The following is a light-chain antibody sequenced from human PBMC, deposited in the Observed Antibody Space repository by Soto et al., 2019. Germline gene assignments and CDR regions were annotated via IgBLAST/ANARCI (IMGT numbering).Light chain of an antibody. CDR2: NNA. CDR1: RSNIGTNFG. CDR3: QSYDTSLSVYV. J-gene: IGLJ1*01. Sequence: QSVLTQPPSVSGAPGQRVTISCTGGRSNIGTNFGVNWYRQLPGTAPKLPIYNNAIRPSGVPDRFSASKSGTSGSLAITGLQAEDAADYYCQSYDTSLSVYVFGTGTKLTVL. V-gene: IGLV1-40*01.